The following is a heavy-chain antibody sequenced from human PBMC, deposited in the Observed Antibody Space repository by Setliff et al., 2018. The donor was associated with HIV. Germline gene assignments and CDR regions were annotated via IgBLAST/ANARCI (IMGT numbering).Heavy chain of an antibody. CDR1: GGTFSRSV. V-gene: IGHV1-69*06. J-gene: IGHJ4*02. Sequence: SVKVSCKASGGTFSRSVFSWVRQAPGQGLQWMGRFIPMFGATKYAQGFQSRVTITADRSTSTVHMELRSLRSEDTAVYYCARELKGVYDSWSSSDPPYYFDNWGQGTLVTAPQ. CDR2: FIPMFGAT. CDR3: ARELKGVYDSWSSSDPPYYFDN. D-gene: IGHD3-3*01.